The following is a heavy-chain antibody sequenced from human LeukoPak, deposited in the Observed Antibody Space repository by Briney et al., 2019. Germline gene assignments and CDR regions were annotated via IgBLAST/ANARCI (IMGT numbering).Heavy chain of an antibody. CDR2: ISYDGSNK. V-gene: IGHV3-30*18. D-gene: IGHD6-13*01. Sequence: GGSLRLSCAASGFTFSSYEMNWVRQARGKGLEWVAVISYDGSNKYYADSVKGRFTISRDNSKNTLYLQMNSLRAEDTAVYYCAKGTPSRTHYYFDYWGQGTLVTVSS. J-gene: IGHJ4*02. CDR3: AKGTPSRTHYYFDY. CDR1: GFTFSSYE.